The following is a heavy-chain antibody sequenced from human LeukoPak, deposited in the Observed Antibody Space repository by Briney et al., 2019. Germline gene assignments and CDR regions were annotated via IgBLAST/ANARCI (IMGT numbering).Heavy chain of an antibody. CDR1: GGSISSSSCY. CDR2: IYYSGST. J-gene: IGHJ4*02. V-gene: IGHV4-39*01. Sequence: IPSETLSLTCTVSGGSISSSSCYWGWIRQPPGKGLEWIGSIYYSGSTYYNPSLKSRVTISVDTSKNQFSLKLSSVTAADTAVYYCARRSGRDGYNTFDYWGQGTLVTVSS. D-gene: IGHD5-24*01. CDR3: ARRSGRDGYNTFDY.